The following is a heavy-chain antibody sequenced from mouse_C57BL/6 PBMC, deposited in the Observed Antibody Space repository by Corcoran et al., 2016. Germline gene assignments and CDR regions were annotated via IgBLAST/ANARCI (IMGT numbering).Heavy chain of an antibody. D-gene: IGHD2-1*01. CDR3: ARGEYGNYLYYAMDY. CDR1: GYTFTDYY. J-gene: IGHJ4*01. CDR2: IFPGSGST. V-gene: IGHV1-75*01. Sequence: QVQLQQSGPELVKPGASVKISCKASGYTFTDYYINWVKQRPGQGLEWIGWIFPGSGSTYYNEKFKGKATLTVDKSSSTAYMLLSSLTSEDSAVDFCARGEYGNYLYYAMDYWGQGTSVTVSS.